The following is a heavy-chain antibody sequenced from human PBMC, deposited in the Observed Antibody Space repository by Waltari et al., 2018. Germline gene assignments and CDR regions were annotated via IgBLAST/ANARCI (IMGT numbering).Heavy chain of an antibody. CDR3: ARGGLTPSIDY. CDR2: INEDGTDT. CDR1: GFIFTNHW. D-gene: IGHD6-6*01. V-gene: IGHV3-74*01. J-gene: IGHJ4*02. Sequence: EVQLVESGGGLVQPGGSLRLSCGASGFIFTNHWMHWARQVPGKGLVWVSEINEDGTDTNDADSVKGRFTISRDNAENTLYLQMNSLRAEDTAVYYCARGGLTPSIDYWGQGILVSLSS.